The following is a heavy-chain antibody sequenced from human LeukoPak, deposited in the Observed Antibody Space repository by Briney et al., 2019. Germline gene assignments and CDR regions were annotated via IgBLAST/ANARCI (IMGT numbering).Heavy chain of an antibody. CDR1: GGSISSYY. J-gene: IGHJ5*02. CDR3: ARVTIFGVVFDP. V-gene: IGHV4-4*07. Sequence: SETLSLTCTVSGGSISSYYWSWIRQPAGKRLEWIGRIYTSGSTDYNPSLKSRVTISVDTSQIQFSLKLTSVTAADTAVYYCARVTIFGVVFDPWGQGTLVTVSS. D-gene: IGHD3-3*01. CDR2: IYTSGST.